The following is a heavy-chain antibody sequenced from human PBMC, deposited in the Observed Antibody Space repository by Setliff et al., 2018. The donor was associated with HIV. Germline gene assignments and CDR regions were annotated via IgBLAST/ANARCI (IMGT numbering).Heavy chain of an antibody. D-gene: IGHD3-22*01. CDR3: ARLGRAIDRGGYSLRFDY. Sequence: SETLSLTCTVSGGSISISDWSWIRQPPGKGLEWIGCIYTSGNTNYGPSLKSRVTISVDTSKNQFSLRLRSVTAADTALYYCARLGRAIDRGGYSLRFDYWGQGTLVTVSS. CDR2: IYTSGNT. V-gene: IGHV4-4*09. CDR1: GGSISISD. J-gene: IGHJ4*02.